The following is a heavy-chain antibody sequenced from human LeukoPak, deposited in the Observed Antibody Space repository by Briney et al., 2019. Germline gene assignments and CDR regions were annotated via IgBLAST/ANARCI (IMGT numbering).Heavy chain of an antibody. CDR1: GYTFTGYY. D-gene: IGHD6-6*01. CDR2: INPNSGGT. Sequence: ASVKVSCKASGYTFTGYYMHWVRQAPGQGLEWMGWINPNSGGTNYAQKFQGRVTMTRDTSISTAYIELSRLRSDDTAVYYCARDFPSSIAARRGDDYWGQGTLVTVSS. V-gene: IGHV1-2*02. CDR3: ARDFPSSIAARRGDDY. J-gene: IGHJ4*02.